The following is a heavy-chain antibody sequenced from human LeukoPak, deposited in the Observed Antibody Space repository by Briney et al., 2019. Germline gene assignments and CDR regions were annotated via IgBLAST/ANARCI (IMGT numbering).Heavy chain of an antibody. J-gene: IGHJ3*02. CDR3: ARAFMFDRAGDYGDYEVYFDI. V-gene: IGHV1-46*01. D-gene: IGHD4-17*01. Sequence: ASVKVSCKASGYTFTSYYIHWVRQAPGQGLEWMGLINPSGGSTNYAQKFQGRVTMTRDTSISTAYMELSRLRSDDTAVYYCARAFMFDRAGDYGDYEVYFDIWGQGTMVTVSS. CDR1: GYTFTSYY. CDR2: INPSGGST.